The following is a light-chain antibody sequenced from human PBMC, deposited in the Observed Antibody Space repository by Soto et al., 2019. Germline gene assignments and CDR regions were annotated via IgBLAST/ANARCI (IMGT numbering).Light chain of an antibody. CDR1: SSDVGGYNY. CDR2: DVR. Sequence: QSALTQPASVSGSPGQSITISCTGTSSDVGGYNYVSWYQQHPGKAPKLMIYDVRNPPSGVSNRFSGSKSGNTASLTSSGLQAEDEADYYCSSYTSSSTLLYVFGTGTKLTVL. CDR3: SSYTSSSTLLYV. J-gene: IGLJ1*01. V-gene: IGLV2-14*01.